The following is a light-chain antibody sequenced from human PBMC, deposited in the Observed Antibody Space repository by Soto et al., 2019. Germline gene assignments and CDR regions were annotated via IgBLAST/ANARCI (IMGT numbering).Light chain of an antibody. J-gene: IGKJ1*01. V-gene: IGKV1-5*03. CDR3: HQYKTYWT. CDR1: QSISSY. CDR2: KAS. Sequence: DIQMTQSPSSLSASVGDSVTITCRASQSISSYLNWYQQKSGRAPKLLIYKASSLQSGVPSRFSGSGSGTEFTLTISSLQPDDFATYYCHQYKTYWTFGHGTKVDIK.